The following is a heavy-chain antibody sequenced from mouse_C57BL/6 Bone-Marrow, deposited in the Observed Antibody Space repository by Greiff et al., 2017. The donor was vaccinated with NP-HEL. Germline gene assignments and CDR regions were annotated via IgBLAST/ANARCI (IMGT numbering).Heavy chain of an antibody. V-gene: IGHV5-6*02. Sequence: DVMLVESGGDLVKPGGSLKLSCAASGFTFSSYGMSWVRQTPDKRLEWVATISSGGSYTYYPDSVKGRFTISRDNAKNTLYLQMSSLKSEDTAMYYCARHYSRSYFDYWGQGTTLTVSS. CDR3: ARHYSRSYFDY. J-gene: IGHJ2*01. D-gene: IGHD1-1*02. CDR1: GFTFSSYG. CDR2: ISSGGSYT.